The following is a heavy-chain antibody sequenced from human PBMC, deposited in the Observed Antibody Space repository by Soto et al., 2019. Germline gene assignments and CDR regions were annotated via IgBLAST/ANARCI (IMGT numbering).Heavy chain of an antibody. J-gene: IGHJ3*02. CDR3: AGSGSYGEGHAFDI. D-gene: IGHD1-26*01. Sequence: ASVKVSCNASGGTFSSYAISWVRQAPGQGLEWMGGIIPIFGTANYAQKFQGRVTITADKSTSTAYMELSSLRSEDTVVYYCAGSGSYGEGHAFDIWGQRTMLTVSS. CDR1: GGTFSSYA. CDR2: IIPIFGTA. V-gene: IGHV1-69*06.